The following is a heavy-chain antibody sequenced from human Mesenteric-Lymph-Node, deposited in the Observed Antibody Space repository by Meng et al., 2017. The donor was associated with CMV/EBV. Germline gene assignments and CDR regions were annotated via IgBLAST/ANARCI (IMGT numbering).Heavy chain of an antibody. CDR3: ARNGGDYVGYYYYYGMDI. CDR2: MNPNSGNT. J-gene: IGHJ6*02. CDR1: GYTFTNYD. Sequence: ASVKVSCKASGYTFTNYDINWVRQATGQGLEWMGWMNPNSGNTGYAQEFQGRVTVTWNTSIRTAYMELSSLRSEDTAVYFCARNGGDYVGYYYYYGMDIWGQGTTVTVSS. D-gene: IGHD4-17*01. V-gene: IGHV1-8*01.